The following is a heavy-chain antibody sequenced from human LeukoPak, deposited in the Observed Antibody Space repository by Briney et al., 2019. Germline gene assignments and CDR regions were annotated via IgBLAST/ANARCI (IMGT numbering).Heavy chain of an antibody. CDR3: ARGTGYSSGWYLLDAFDI. Sequence: RGASVKVSCKASGYTFTGYYMHWVRQAPGQGLEWMGWINPNSGNTGYAQKFQGRVTMTRNTSISTAYMELSSLRSEDTAVYYCARGTGYSSGWYLLDAFDIWGQGTMVTVSS. CDR2: INPNSGNT. CDR1: GYTFTGYY. V-gene: IGHV1-8*02. D-gene: IGHD6-19*01. J-gene: IGHJ3*02.